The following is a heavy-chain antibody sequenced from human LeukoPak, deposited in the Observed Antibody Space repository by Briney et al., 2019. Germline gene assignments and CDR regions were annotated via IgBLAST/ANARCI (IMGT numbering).Heavy chain of an antibody. V-gene: IGHV4-59*01. CDR2: IYYSGTT. CDR1: GGSISSYY. CDR3: ARAVLLWFGELYPNWFDP. D-gene: IGHD3-10*01. J-gene: IGHJ5*02. Sequence: SETLSLTCTVSGGSISSYYWSWIRQPPGKGLEWIGYIYYSGTTNYNPSLKSRVTISVDTSKNQFSLKLRSVTAADTAVYYCARAVLLWFGELYPNWFDPWGQGTLVTVSS.